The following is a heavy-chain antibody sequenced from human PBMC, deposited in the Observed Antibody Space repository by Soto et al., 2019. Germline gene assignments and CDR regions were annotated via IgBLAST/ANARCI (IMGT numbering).Heavy chain of an antibody. D-gene: IGHD2-15*01. CDR2: IFYTATA. J-gene: IGHJ5*02. CDR1: GGSINTGGYY. V-gene: IGHV4-31*03. CDR3: ARRLDDTPETFFNWFDP. Sequence: QVQLQESGPGLVKPSQTLSLTCTVSGGSINTGGYYWGWIRHLPGEGLEWIGHIFYTATAYYNPSRRSRVTVSIDTSANQFSLHMYSVTAADTAMYYCARRLDDTPETFFNWFDPWGQGIRVTVSS.